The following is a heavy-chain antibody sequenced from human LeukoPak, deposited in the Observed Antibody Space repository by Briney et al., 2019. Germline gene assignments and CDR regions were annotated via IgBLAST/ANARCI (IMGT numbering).Heavy chain of an antibody. J-gene: IGHJ4*02. CDR3: ARGATAFDY. CDR1: GFTFSGSA. Sequence: GGSLRLSCAASGFTFSGSAMHWVRQASGKGLEWVGRIRRKANSYATVYAASVKGRFTISTDDSKNTAYLQMNSLRAEDTAVYYCARGATAFDYWGQGTLVTVSS. V-gene: IGHV3-73*01. D-gene: IGHD5-24*01. CDR2: IRRKANSYAT.